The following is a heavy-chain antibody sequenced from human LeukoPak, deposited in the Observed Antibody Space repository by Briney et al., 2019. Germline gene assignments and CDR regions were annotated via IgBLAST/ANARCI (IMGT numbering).Heavy chain of an antibody. D-gene: IGHD1-26*01. CDR1: GGSFSSYY. J-gene: IGHJ6*03. CDR2: IDHSGST. CDR3: ARVGGSYFPYYMDV. V-gene: IGHV4-59*01. Sequence: SETLSLTCTVSGGSFSSYYWTWIRQPPGKGLEWIGYIDHSGSTNYNPSLKSRVTISVDTSKNQFSLKLSSVTAADTAVYYCARVGGSYFPYYMDVWGKGTTVTISS.